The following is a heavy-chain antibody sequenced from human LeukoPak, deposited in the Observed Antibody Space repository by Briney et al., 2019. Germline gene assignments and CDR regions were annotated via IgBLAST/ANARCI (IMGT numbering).Heavy chain of an antibody. CDR3: ARGVTYYYDSSGYYYSLFDY. CDR1: GGSISSYY. V-gene: IGHV4-59*01. CDR2: IYYSGSA. J-gene: IGHJ4*02. D-gene: IGHD3-22*01. Sequence: SETLSLTCTVSGGSISSYYWSWIRQPPGKGLEWIGCIYYSGSANYNPSLKSRVTISVDTSKNQFSLKLSSVTAADTAVYYCARGVTYYYDSSGYYYSLFDYWGQGTLVTVSS.